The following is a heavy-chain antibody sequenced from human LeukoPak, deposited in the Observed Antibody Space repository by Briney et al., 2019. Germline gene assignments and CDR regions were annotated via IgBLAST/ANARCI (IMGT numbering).Heavy chain of an antibody. V-gene: IGHV3-21*01. D-gene: IGHD6-13*01. CDR1: GFTFSSYS. Sequence: GRSLRLSCAASGFTFSSYSMNWVRQAPGKGLEWVSSISSSSSYIYYADSVKGRFTISRDNAKNSLYLQMNSLRAEDTAVYYCARDPRPGVAAAGGGAFDYWGQGTLVTVSS. CDR2: ISSSSSYI. J-gene: IGHJ4*02. CDR3: ARDPRPGVAAAGGGAFDY.